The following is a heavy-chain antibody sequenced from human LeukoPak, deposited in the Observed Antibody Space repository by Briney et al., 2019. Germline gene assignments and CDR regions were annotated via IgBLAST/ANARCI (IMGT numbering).Heavy chain of an antibody. D-gene: IGHD3-10*01. CDR1: GGSISSYY. CDR2: ISHSGRT. V-gene: IGHV4-34*01. Sequence: PSETLSLTCTVSGGSISSYYWSWIRQPPGKGLEWIGEISHSGRTNNNPSLKSRVTISVDTSKNQFSLNLSSVTAADTAVYYCARRGRMVRTRLNDYYGMDVWGQGTTVTVSS. J-gene: IGHJ6*02. CDR3: ARRGRMVRTRLNDYYGMDV.